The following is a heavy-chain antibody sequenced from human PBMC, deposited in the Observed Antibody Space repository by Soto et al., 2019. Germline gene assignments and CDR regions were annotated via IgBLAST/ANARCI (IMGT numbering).Heavy chain of an antibody. Sequence: GGSLRLSCAASGFTFSSYGMHWVRQAPGKGLEWVAVIWYDGSNKYYADSVKGRFTISRDNSKNTLYLQMNSLRAEDTAVYYCARDLNCSGGSCYSIGDSEGNYYGMDVWGQGTTVTVSS. V-gene: IGHV3-33*01. J-gene: IGHJ6*02. CDR1: GFTFSSYG. D-gene: IGHD2-15*01. CDR2: IWYDGSNK. CDR3: ARDLNCSGGSCYSIGDSEGNYYGMDV.